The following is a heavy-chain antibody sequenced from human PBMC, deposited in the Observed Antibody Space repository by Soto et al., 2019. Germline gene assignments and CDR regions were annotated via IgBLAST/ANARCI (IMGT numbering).Heavy chain of an antibody. J-gene: IGHJ4*02. CDR3: ARDATMCGVVIHKY. D-gene: IGHD3-3*01. V-gene: IGHV1-69*01. Sequence: QVQLVQSGAEVKKPGSSVKVSCKASGGTFSSYALSWVRQAPGHGLAWMGGIIPIFGTANYAQKFQGRATITADESTSTAYMELRSLRSDDTAVYYCARDATMCGVVIHKYWGQGTLVTVSS. CDR1: GGTFSSYA. CDR2: IIPIFGTA.